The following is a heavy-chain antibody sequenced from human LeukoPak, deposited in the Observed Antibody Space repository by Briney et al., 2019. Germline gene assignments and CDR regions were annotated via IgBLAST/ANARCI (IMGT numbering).Heavy chain of an antibody. CDR3: ARAHDYDFWSGYYLYFDY. Sequence: GGSLRLSCAASGFTFSSYWMSWVRQAPGKGLEWVANIKQDGSEKYYVDSVKGRFTISRDNAKNSLYLQMNSLRAEDTAVYYCARAHDYDFWSGYYLYFDYWGQGTLVTVSS. CDR2: IKQDGSEK. J-gene: IGHJ4*02. D-gene: IGHD3-3*01. CDR1: GFTFSSYW. V-gene: IGHV3-7*01.